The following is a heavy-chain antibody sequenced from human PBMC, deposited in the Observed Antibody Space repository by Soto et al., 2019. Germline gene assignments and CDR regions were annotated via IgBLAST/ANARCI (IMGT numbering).Heavy chain of an antibody. J-gene: IGHJ6*02. CDR3: AHDTSGWRWLPDV. CDR1: GFSLSTSGVG. V-gene: IGHV2-5*01. CDR2: IYWNEDK. Sequence: SCPTLVNPTQTLTLTCSFSGFSLSTSGVGVGWIRQPPGKAPEWLGTIYWNEDKRYSPSLKTRVTITKDTSRNQVVLIMTSVEADDTATYYCAHDTSGWRWLPDVWGQGTTVTVSS. D-gene: IGHD2-21*01.